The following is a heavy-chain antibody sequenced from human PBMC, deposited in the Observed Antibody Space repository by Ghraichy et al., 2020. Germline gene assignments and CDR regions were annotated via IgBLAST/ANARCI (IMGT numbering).Heavy chain of an antibody. CDR3: ARGSSTGTKQLPY. Sequence: SETLSLTCAVSGGSMSSDNYFWGWLRQPPGKGLEGIGSISSSRSTHYNPSLKSRVTISRATTRNQLSLRLTSVTAAATSVYYCARGSSTGTKQLPYWGQGTLVTVSS. V-gene: IGHV4-39*07. CDR1: GGSMSSDNYF. D-gene: IGHD1-7*01. CDR2: ISSSRST. J-gene: IGHJ4*02.